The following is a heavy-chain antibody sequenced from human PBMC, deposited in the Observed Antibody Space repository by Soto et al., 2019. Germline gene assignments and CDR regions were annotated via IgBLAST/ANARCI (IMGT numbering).Heavy chain of an antibody. CDR2: IYYSGST. CDR1: GGSVNSGSYY. J-gene: IGHJ6*02. Sequence: QVQLQESGPGLVKPSETLPLTCTVSGGSVNSGSYYWSWIRQPPGKGLEWIGYIYYSGSTNYNPSLKSRVTISLDTSKSQFSLKLSSVTAADTAVYYCARDKVVRGIEYGMDVWGQGTTVTVSS. D-gene: IGHD3-10*01. CDR3: ARDKVVRGIEYGMDV. V-gene: IGHV4-61*01.